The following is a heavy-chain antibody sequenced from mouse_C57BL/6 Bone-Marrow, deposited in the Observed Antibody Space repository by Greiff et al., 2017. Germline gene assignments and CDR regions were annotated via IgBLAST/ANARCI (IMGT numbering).Heavy chain of an antibody. V-gene: IGHV1-82*01. CDR3: ARVATDWYFDV. CDR2: IYPGDGDT. Sequence: LQQSGPELVKPGASVKISCKASGYAFSSSWMNWVKQRPGKGLEWIGRIYPGDGDTNYNGKFKGKATLTADKSSSTAYMQLSSLTSEDSAVYFCARVATDWYFDVWGTGTTVTVSS. CDR1: GYAFSSSW. D-gene: IGHD1-1*02. J-gene: IGHJ1*03.